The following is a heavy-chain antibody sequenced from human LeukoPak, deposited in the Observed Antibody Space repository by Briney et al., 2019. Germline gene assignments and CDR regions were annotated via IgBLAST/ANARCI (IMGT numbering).Heavy chain of an antibody. D-gene: IGHD3-16*02. CDR2: INPNSGGT. Sequence: ASVKVSCKVSGYTLAELPMHWVRQAPGKGLEWRGWINPNSGGTNYAQKFQGRVTMTRDTSISTAYMELSRLRSDDTAVYYCARDIYDYVWGSYRRPEYFQHWGQGTLVTVSS. CDR1: GYTLAELP. CDR3: ARDIYDYVWGSYRRPEYFQH. V-gene: IGHV1-2*02. J-gene: IGHJ1*01.